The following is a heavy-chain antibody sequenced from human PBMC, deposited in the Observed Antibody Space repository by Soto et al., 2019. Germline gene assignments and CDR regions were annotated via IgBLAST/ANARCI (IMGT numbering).Heavy chain of an antibody. CDR1: GFIFSNYW. J-gene: IGHJ3*02. CDR2: INSDGSST. V-gene: IGHV3-74*01. CDR3: ARAQYYYGSGSYSDAFDI. Sequence: GGSLRLSCAASGFIFSNYWMHWVRQAPGKGLVWVSRINSDGSSTSYADSVKGRFTISRDNAKNTLYLQMNSLRAEDTALYYCARAQYYYGSGSYSDAFDIWGQGTMVTVSS. D-gene: IGHD3-10*01.